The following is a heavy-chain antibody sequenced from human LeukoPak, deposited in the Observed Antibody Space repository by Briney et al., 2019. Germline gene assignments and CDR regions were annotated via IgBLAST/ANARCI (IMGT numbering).Heavy chain of an antibody. CDR3: AKSGFSFDY. CDR2: ISYDGSNK. CDR1: GFTFSSYG. J-gene: IGHJ4*02. Sequence: GGSLRLSCAASGFTFSSYGMHWVRQAPGKGLEGGAVISYDGSNKYYADSVKGRFTISRDNSKNTLYLQMNSLRAEDTAVYYCAKSGFSFDYWGQGTLVTVSS. D-gene: IGHD6-25*01. V-gene: IGHV3-30*18.